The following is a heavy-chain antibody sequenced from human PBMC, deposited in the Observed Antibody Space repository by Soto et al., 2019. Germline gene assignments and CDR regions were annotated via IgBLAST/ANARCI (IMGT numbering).Heavy chain of an antibody. CDR1: GGTFSSDA. D-gene: IGHD3-3*01. J-gene: IGHJ4*02. V-gene: IGHV1-69*01. CDR3: ARARPYYDFWSGYYPDY. CDR2: IIPIFGTA. Sequence: QVQLVQSGAEVKKPGSSVKVSCKASGGTFSSDAISWVLQAPGQGLEWMGGIIPIFGTANYAQKFQGRVTITADESTSTAYMELSSLRSEDTAVYYCARARPYYDFWSGYYPDYWGQGTPVTVSS.